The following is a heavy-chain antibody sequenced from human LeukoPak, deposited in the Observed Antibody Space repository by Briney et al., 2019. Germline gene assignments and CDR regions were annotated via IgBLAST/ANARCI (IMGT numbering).Heavy chain of an antibody. CDR2: IWYDGSNK. V-gene: IGHV3-33*08. CDR1: GFTFSSYG. Sequence: PGGSLRLSCAASGFTFSSYGMHWVRQAPGKGLEWVAVIWYDGSNKYYADSVKGRFTISRDNSKNTLYLQMNSLRAEDTAVYYCARDRSYYDFWSGYYKYYYYGMDVWGQGTTVTVSS. CDR3: ARDRSYYDFWSGYYKYYYYGMDV. J-gene: IGHJ6*02. D-gene: IGHD3-3*01.